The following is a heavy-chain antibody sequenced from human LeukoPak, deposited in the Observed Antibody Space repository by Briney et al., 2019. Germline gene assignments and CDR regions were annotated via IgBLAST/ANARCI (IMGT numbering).Heavy chain of an antibody. Sequence: GGSLRLSCAASGFTFSSYSMNWVRQAPGKGLEWVSSISSSSSYIYYADSVKGRFTISRDNAKNSLYLQMNSLRAEDTAVYYCASLVTIFGVVTHDYWGQGTLVTVPS. V-gene: IGHV3-21*01. CDR2: ISSSSSYI. CDR3: ASLVTIFGVVTHDY. CDR1: GFTFSSYS. J-gene: IGHJ4*02. D-gene: IGHD3-3*01.